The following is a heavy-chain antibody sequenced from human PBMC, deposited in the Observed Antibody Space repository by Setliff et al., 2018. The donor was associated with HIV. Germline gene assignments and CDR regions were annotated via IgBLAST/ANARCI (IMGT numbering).Heavy chain of an antibody. CDR1: GYTFIRYG. J-gene: IGHJ4*02. CDR2: ISAYNGNT. D-gene: IGHD3-10*01. V-gene: IGHV1-18*01. CDR3: ATGHYGSDSYYSIDH. Sequence: ASVKVSCKASGYTFIRYGISWVRQAPGQGLEWMGWISAYNGNTNYIEKLQGRVTMTTDTSTNTIYMQLSSLTSEDTALYYCATGHYGSDSYYSIDHWGQGTLVTVSA.